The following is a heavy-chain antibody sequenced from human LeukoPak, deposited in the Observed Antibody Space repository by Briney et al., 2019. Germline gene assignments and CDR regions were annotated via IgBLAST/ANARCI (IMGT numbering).Heavy chain of an antibody. J-gene: IGHJ3*02. CDR1: GGSISSYY. V-gene: IGHV4-59*08. Sequence: SETLSLTCTVSGGSISSYYWSWIRQPPGKGLEWIGYIYYSGSTNYNPSLKSRVTISVDTSKNQFSLKLSSVTAADTAVYYCARRLVTFGGVIAPDAFDIWGQGTMVTVSS. CDR3: ARRLVTFGGVIAPDAFDI. D-gene: IGHD3-16*02. CDR2: IYYSGST.